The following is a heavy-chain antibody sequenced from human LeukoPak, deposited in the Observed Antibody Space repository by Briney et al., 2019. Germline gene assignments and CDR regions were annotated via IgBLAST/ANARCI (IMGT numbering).Heavy chain of an antibody. J-gene: IGHJ4*02. D-gene: IGHD3-10*01. CDR2: ISYSGGTT. CDR3: SKDYYASRSYFDY. Sequence: PGGSLRLSCAASGFTFSNYAMTWLRQAPGKGLEWVSTISYSGGTTYYTDSVKARFTISRDNYKNMLYLQMNSLRAEDTAEYYYSKDYYASRSYFDYWGQGTLVTVSS. V-gene: IGHV3-23*01. CDR1: GFTFSNYA.